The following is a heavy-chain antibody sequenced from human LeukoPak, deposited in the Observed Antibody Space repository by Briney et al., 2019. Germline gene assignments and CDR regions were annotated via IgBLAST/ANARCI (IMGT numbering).Heavy chain of an antibody. J-gene: IGHJ4*02. V-gene: IGHV3-53*01. D-gene: IGHD6-19*01. Sequence: GGSLILSCAASGVTVSNNFMSWIRQAPGKGLEWVSVIYGGGSTYYADSVKGRFTISRDTSKNTLYLQMNSLRAEDTAVYYCASWPGGWYGEDSWGQGTLVTVSS. CDR3: ASWPGGWYGEDS. CDR2: IYGGGST. CDR1: GVTVSNNF.